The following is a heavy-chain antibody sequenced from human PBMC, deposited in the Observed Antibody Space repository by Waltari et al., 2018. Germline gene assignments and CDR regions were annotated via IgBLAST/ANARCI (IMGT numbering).Heavy chain of an antibody. J-gene: IGHJ5*02. CDR2: IYSGGST. CDR3: AKDKARRIAADWFDP. D-gene: IGHD6-13*01. V-gene: IGHV3-23*03. Sequence: EVQLLESGGGLVQPGGSLRLSCAASGFAFSSYAMSWVSTAPGKGLEWVSVIYSGGSTYYADSVKGRFTISRDNSKNTLYLQMNSLRAEDTAVYYCAKDKARRIAADWFDPWGQGTLVTVSS. CDR1: GFAFSSYA.